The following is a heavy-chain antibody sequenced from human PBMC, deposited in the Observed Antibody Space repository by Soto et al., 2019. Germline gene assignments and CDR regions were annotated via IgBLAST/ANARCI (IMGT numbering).Heavy chain of an antibody. Sequence: ASVKVSCKASGYTFTSDGISWVRQAPGQGLEWVGWISAYNGNTNYAQKLQGRVTMTTDTSTSTAYMELRSLRSDDTAVYYCAREDSSGYPSNWFDPWGQGTLVTVS. V-gene: IGHV1-18*01. D-gene: IGHD3-22*01. CDR3: AREDSSGYPSNWFDP. CDR2: ISAYNGNT. J-gene: IGHJ5*02. CDR1: GYTFTSDG.